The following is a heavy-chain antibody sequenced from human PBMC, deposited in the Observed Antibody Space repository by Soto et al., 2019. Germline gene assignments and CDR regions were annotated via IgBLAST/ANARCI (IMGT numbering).Heavy chain of an antibody. CDR3: ARGGFRQWLLDY. V-gene: IGHV3-74*01. J-gene: IGHJ4*02. Sequence: EVQLVESGGGLVQPGGSLRLSCEASGFTFSSYWIHWVRQIPGKGLVWVSSINFDGSTTNYADSVKGRFTVSRDNGKNTVYLQVNSLRAEDTAVYYCARGGFRQWLLDYWGQGTLVTVSS. CDR2: INFDGSTT. CDR1: GFTFSSYW. D-gene: IGHD6-19*01.